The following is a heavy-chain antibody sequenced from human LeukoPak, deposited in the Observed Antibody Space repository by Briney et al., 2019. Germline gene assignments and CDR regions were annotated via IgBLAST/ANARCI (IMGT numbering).Heavy chain of an antibody. D-gene: IGHD2-15*01. J-gene: IGHJ4*02. CDR3: ARSDCSGGSCYINFDY. CDR2: TYYSGST. CDR1: GGSISSISNYY. V-gene: IGHV4-61*01. Sequence: SETLSLTCIFSGGSISSISNYYWSWIRQPPGKGLEWIGYTYYSGSTNYNPSLKSRVTISIHTSKNQFSLKLISVTAADTAVYYCARSDCSGGSCYINFDYWGQGTLVTVSS.